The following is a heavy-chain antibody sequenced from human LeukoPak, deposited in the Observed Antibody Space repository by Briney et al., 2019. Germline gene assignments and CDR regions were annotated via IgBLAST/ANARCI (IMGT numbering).Heavy chain of an antibody. Sequence: GGSLRLSCTVSGFTFSDYWMRWVRQAPGKGLECVASINKDASEVQYVASVKGRFAISRDNAKNSVYLQMTSLGAEDTAVYYCATYTQYFATPGTDYWGLGTLVTVSS. J-gene: IGHJ4*02. D-gene: IGHD6-13*01. CDR1: GFTFSDYW. V-gene: IGHV3-7*01. CDR3: ATYTQYFATPGTDY. CDR2: INKDASEV.